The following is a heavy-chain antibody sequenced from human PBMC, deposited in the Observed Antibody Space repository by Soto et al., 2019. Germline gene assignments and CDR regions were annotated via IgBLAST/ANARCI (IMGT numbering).Heavy chain of an antibody. V-gene: IGHV1-69*05. CDR2: IIPIFGTA. CDR3: ARSGLGSAVYFDL. J-gene: IGHJ4*02. D-gene: IGHD6-19*01. Sequence: GASVKVSCKASGGTFSSYAISWVRQAPGQGLEWMGGIIPIFGTANYAQKFQGRVSMTRDTSISTAYLEVSSPRSDDTAMYYCARSGLGSAVYFDLWGQGTLVTVSS. CDR1: GGTFSSYA.